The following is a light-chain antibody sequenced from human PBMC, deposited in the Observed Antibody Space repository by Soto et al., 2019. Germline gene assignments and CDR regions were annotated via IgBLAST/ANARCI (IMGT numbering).Light chain of an antibody. J-gene: IGLJ1*01. Sequence: QSALTQPPSASGSPGQSVTISCTGTSGDVGGYYYVSWYQHHPGKVPKRIIYEVTKRPSGVPDRFSGSKSGNTASLTVSGLQAEDDADYSCTSYVGSNIFVFGTGTKVTVL. CDR2: EVT. CDR3: TSYVGSNIFV. V-gene: IGLV2-8*01. CDR1: SGDVGGYYY.